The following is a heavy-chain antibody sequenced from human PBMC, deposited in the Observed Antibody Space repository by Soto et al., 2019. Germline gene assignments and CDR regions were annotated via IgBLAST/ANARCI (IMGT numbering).Heavy chain of an antibody. CDR1: GFTFINTG. J-gene: IGHJ4*02. CDR3: AKIDGYFDY. Sequence: GGSLRLSCAGSGFTFINTGMSWVRQAPGQGLEWVSAITGNGDTTYYADSVKGRFTISRDNSKSTLYLQMNSLRAEDTAVYYSAKIDGYFDYWGQGTLVTVSS. CDR2: ITGNGDTT. D-gene: IGHD3-22*01. V-gene: IGHV3-23*01.